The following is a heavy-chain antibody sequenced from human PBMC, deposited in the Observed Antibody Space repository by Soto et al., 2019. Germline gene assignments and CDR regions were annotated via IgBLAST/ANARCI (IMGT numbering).Heavy chain of an antibody. CDR2: ISGSGGST. Sequence: GGSLRLSCAASGFTFSSYAMSWVRQAPGKGLEWVSAISGSGGSTYYADSVKGRFTISRDNSKNTLYLQMNSLRAEDTAVYYCAKAWAVYSSGWLPFDYWGQGTLVTVSS. CDR3: AKAWAVYSSGWLPFDY. D-gene: IGHD6-19*01. CDR1: GFTFSSYA. V-gene: IGHV3-23*01. J-gene: IGHJ4*02.